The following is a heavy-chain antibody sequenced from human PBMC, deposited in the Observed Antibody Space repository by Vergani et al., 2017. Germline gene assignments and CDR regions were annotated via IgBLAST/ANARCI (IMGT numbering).Heavy chain of an antibody. CDR1: GFTFSSYA. CDR2: ISGSGGST. V-gene: IGHV3-23*01. CDR3: ARDMVRGVTKYDAVDI. Sequence: EVQLLESGGGLVQPGGSLRLSCAASGFTFSSYAMSWVRQAPGKGLEWVSAISGSGGSTYYADSVKGRFTISRDNSKNTLYLQMNSLRAEDTAVYYCARDMVRGVTKYDAVDIWGQGTMVTVSS. J-gene: IGHJ3*02. D-gene: IGHD3-10*01.